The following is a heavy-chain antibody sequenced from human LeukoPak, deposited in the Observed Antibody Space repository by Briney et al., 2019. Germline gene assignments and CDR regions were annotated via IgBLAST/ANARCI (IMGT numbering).Heavy chain of an antibody. V-gene: IGHV4-31*03. D-gene: IGHD6-13*01. J-gene: IGHJ2*01. CDR2: IYYSGST. Sequence: SETLSLTCTVSGGSISSGGYYWSRIRQHPGKGLEWIGYIYYSGSTYYNPSLKSRVTISVDTSKNQFSLKLSSVTAADTAVYYCARDPRIAAAGTRPWYFDLWGRGTLVTVSS. CDR3: ARDPRIAAAGTRPWYFDL. CDR1: GGSISSGGYY.